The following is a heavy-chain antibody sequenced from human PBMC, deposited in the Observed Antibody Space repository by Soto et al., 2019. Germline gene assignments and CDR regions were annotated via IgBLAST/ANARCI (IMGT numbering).Heavy chain of an antibody. V-gene: IGHV1-18*04. CDR3: VRDGGYQGSGFAY. CDR1: GYSFTTFG. J-gene: IGHJ4*02. CDR2: ISTYNDNT. Sequence: QVHLVQSGVEVKKPGASVKVSCKASGYSFTTFGLSWVRQAPGQGLEWMGWISTYNDNTEYAQKFLGRVTLTTEPSTTTAYMELRGLKSDDTGVYYCVRDGGYQGSGFAYWGQGTLVTVS. D-gene: IGHD3-10*01.